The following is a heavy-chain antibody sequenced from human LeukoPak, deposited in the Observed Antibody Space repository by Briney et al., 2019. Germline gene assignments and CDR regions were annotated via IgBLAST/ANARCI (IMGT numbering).Heavy chain of an antibody. V-gene: IGHV3-11*03. Sequence: GGSLRLSCAVSGFTFGDDYMSWIRQAPGQGLGWVSYISNSGGYTNYADSVAGRFTISRDNAENSLYIQMNSLRAEDTAVYYCARSRGAGPGAYFDYWGQGTLVTVTS. J-gene: IGHJ4*02. CDR2: ISNSGGYT. CDR3: ARSRGAGPGAYFDY. D-gene: IGHD6-19*01. CDR1: GFTFGDDY.